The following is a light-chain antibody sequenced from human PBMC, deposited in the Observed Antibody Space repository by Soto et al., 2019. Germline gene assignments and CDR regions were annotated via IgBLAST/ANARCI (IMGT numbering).Light chain of an antibody. Sequence: QSALTQPRSVSGSPGESVTISCSGTSSDVGSYNYVSWYQQYPGKAPKVMIYDVSERPSVVPVRFSGSKSGNTASLTISGLQAEDEAEYFCCSYSGSASLLFGGGTKLTVL. V-gene: IGLV2-11*01. J-gene: IGLJ2*01. CDR1: SSDVGSYNY. CDR3: CSYSGSASLL. CDR2: DVS.